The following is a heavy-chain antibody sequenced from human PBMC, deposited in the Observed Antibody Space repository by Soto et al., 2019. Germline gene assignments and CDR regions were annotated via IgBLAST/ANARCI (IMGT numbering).Heavy chain of an antibody. V-gene: IGHV1-18*01. Sequence: QVQLVQSGAEVKKPGASVKVSCKASGYTFTSYGISWVRQAPGQGLEWLGWISAYNGNTNYAQKLKGRVTITTDTSTSTAYMELRSLRSDDTAVYYCARVYDFWSGYYIRPYYYGMDVWGQGTTVTVSS. CDR3: ARVYDFWSGYYIRPYYYGMDV. CDR1: GYTFTSYG. J-gene: IGHJ6*02. D-gene: IGHD3-3*01. CDR2: ISAYNGNT.